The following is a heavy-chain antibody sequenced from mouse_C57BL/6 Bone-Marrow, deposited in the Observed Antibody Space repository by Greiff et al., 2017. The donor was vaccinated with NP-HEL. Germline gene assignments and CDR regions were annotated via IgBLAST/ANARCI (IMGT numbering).Heavy chain of an antibody. J-gene: IGHJ2*01. V-gene: IGHV1-59*01. D-gene: IGHD1-1*01. Sequence: QVQLQQPGAELVRPGTSVKLSCKASGYTFTSYWMHWVKQRPGQGLEWIGVIDPSDSYTNYNQKFKGKATLTVDTSSSTAYMQLSSLTSEDSAVYYCARTGYYGSSYDYFDYWGQGTTLTVSS. CDR1: GYTFTSYW. CDR2: IDPSDSYT. CDR3: ARTGYYGSSYDYFDY.